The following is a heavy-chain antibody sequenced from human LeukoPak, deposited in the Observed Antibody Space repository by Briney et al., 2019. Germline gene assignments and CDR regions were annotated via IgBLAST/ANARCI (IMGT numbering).Heavy chain of an antibody. CDR3: ARRLTQYDCFDP. V-gene: IGHV6-1*01. J-gene: IGHJ5*02. CDR1: GDIVSSNNVT. Sequence: PSQTLSLTCAISGDIVSSNNVTWNWIRQSPSRGLEWLGRTYYRSTWYNDYAVSVRGRITVNPDTSKNQFPLHLNSVTPEDTAVYYCARRLTQYDCFDPWGQGILVTVSS. CDR2: TYYRSTWYN. D-gene: IGHD2-2*01.